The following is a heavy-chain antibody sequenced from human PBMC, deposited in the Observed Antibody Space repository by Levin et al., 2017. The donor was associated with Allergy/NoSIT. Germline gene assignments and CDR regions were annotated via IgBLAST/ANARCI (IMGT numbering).Heavy chain of an antibody. D-gene: IGHD4-17*01. J-gene: IGHJ5*02. Sequence: GESLKISCKASGYTFTGYYIHWVRQAPGQGLEWMGWINPNSGGTNYAQKFQGRVTMTRDTSISTAYMELNRLRSDDTAVYYCARDAADYGDYSGWFDPWGQGTLVTVSS. CDR3: ARDAADYGDYSGWFDP. CDR2: INPNSGGT. CDR1: GYTFTGYY. V-gene: IGHV1-2*02.